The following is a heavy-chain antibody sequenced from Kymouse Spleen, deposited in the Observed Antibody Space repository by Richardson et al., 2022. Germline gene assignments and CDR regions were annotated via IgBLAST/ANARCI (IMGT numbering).Heavy chain of an antibody. D-gene: IGHD1-7*01. Sequence: EVQLVESGGGLVQPGGSLRLSCAASGFTFSSYDMHWVRQATGKGLEWVSAIGTAGDTYYPGSVKGRFTISRENAKNSLYLQMNSLRAGDTAVYYCARDRKVTGTTYYGMDVWGQGTTVTVSS. V-gene: IGHV3-13*01. CDR2: IGTAGDT. CDR1: GFTFSSYD. J-gene: IGHJ6*02. CDR3: ARDRKVTGTTYYGMDV.